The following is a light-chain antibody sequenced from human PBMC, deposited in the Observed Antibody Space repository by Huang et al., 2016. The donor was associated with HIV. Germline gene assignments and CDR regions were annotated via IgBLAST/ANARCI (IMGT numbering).Light chain of an antibody. Sequence: DIVLTQSPLSLPVIPGEPASISCRSNQSLLHSNEYNCLDWYLQKPGQSPQLLIYLASKRASGVPYRVSGSGSGTDFTLEISRVEAEDVGIYYCMQALQTFTFGQGTKLEI. CDR3: MQALQTFT. J-gene: IGKJ2*01. V-gene: IGKV2-28*01. CDR1: QSLLHSNEYNC. CDR2: LAS.